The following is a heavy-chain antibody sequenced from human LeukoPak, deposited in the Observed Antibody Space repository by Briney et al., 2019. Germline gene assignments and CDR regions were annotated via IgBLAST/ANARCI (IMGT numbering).Heavy chain of an antibody. V-gene: IGHV3-20*04. D-gene: IGHD5-12*01. CDR2: ISDGGTT. CDR1: GFTFNNYA. Sequence: GESLRLSCAASGFTFNNYAFNWVRQPPGKGLEWVSGISDGGTTYYADSVKGRFTISRDNAKNSLYLQMNGLRAEDTAFYYCARDDPYSGYDYDYWGRGVLVTVSS. CDR3: ARDDPYSGYDYDY. J-gene: IGHJ4*02.